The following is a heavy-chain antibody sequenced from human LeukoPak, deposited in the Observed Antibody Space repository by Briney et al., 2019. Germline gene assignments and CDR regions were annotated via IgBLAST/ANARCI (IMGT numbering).Heavy chain of an antibody. D-gene: IGHD6-19*01. J-gene: IGHJ5*02. CDR1: GYTFTSYG. Sequence: GASVKVSCKASGYTFTSYGISWVRQAPGQGLEWMGWISAYNGNTNYAQKLQGRVTMTTDTSTSTAYMELRSLRSDDTAVYYCARIQGIAGAGTVYNWFDPRGQGTLVTVSS. CDR2: ISAYNGNT. CDR3: ARIQGIAGAGTVYNWFDP. V-gene: IGHV1-18*01.